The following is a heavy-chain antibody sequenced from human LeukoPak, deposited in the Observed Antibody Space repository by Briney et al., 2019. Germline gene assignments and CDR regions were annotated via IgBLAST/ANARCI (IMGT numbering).Heavy chain of an antibody. CDR2: INPNSGGT. V-gene: IGHV1-2*02. D-gene: IGHD2-8*01. J-gene: IGHJ5*02. CDR1: GGTFSSYA. Sequence: ASVKVSCKASGGTFSSYAISWVRQAPGQGLEWMGWINPNSGGTNYAQKFQGRVTMTRDTSISTAYMELSRLRSDDTAVYYCARGPTRYCTNGVCYKSGENWFDPWGQGTLVTVSS. CDR3: ARGPTRYCTNGVCYKSGENWFDP.